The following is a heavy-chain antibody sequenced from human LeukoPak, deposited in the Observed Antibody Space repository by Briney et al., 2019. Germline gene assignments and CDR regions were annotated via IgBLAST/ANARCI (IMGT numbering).Heavy chain of an antibody. V-gene: IGHV3-7*01. J-gene: IGHJ4*02. D-gene: IGHD1-26*01. CDR2: IKQDGSEK. CDR3: AREGKGGSYSVYFDY. Sequence: GGSLRLSCAASGITFSNYWMNWVRQAPGKGLEWVANIKQDGSEKYYVDSVKGRFTISRDNAKNSQYLQMNSLRAEDTAVYYCAREGKGGSYSVYFDYWGQGTLVTVSS. CDR1: GITFSNYW.